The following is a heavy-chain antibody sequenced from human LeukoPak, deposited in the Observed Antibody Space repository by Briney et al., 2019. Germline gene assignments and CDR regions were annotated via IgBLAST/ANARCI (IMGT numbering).Heavy chain of an antibody. CDR3: ARSELLWFGGVNSGFDY. V-gene: IGHV4-59*01. CDR2: IYYSGST. Sequence: SETLSLTCTVSGGSISSYYWSWIRQPPGKGLEWIGYIYYSGSTNYNPSLKSRVTISIDTSRTQFSLKLSSVTAADTAVYYCARSELLWFGGVNSGFDYWGQGTLVTVSS. J-gene: IGHJ4*02. D-gene: IGHD3-10*01. CDR1: GGSISSYY.